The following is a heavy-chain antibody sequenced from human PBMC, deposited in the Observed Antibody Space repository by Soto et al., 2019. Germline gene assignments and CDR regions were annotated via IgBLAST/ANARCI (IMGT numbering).Heavy chain of an antibody. Sequence: RPSVKVSCKASGYTFTSYGISWVRQPPGHGLEWMGWISAYNGNTNYAQKLPGRVTMTTDTSTSTAYMELRSLRSDDTAVYYCARVHGDYVALGWFDPWGQGTLVTVSS. V-gene: IGHV1-18*01. CDR1: GYTFTSYG. CDR3: ARVHGDYVALGWFDP. D-gene: IGHD4-17*01. J-gene: IGHJ5*02. CDR2: ISAYNGNT.